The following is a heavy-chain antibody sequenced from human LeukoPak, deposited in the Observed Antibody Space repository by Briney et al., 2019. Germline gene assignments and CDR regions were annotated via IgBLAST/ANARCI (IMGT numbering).Heavy chain of an antibody. J-gene: IGHJ3*01. CDR3: ARDGGSGWRGTVRF. Sequence: GGSLRLSCAASGFTFSTYGMHWVRQAPGKGLEWVAATAFNGSNNDYVTSYANSVKGRFTISRDNSKNTLYLQMSSLRAEDTAVYYCARDGGSGWRGTVRFWGQGTMLIVSS. D-gene: IGHD6-19*01. CDR2: TAFNGSNNDYVT. V-gene: IGHV3-30*03. CDR1: GFTFSTYG.